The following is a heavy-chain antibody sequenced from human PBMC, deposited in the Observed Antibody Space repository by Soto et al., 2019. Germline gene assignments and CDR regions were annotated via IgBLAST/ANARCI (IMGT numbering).Heavy chain of an antibody. CDR1: GGSISSYY. V-gene: IGHV4-59*08. CDR2: IYYSGST. J-gene: IGHJ6*02. Sequence: SETLSLTCTVSGGSISSYYWTWIQQPPGKGLEWIGYIYYSGSTYYNPSLKSRVTISVDTSKNQFSLKLSSVTAADTAVYYCARVVFRVITILGVDPDVWGQGTTVTVSS. CDR3: ARVVFRVITILGVDPDV. D-gene: IGHD3-3*01.